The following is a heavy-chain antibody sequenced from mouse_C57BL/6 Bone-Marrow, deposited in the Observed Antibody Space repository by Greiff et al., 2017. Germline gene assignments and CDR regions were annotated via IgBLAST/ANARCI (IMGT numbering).Heavy chain of an antibody. V-gene: IGHV1-63*01. CDR3: ARRYGSSYWYFDG. CDR2: IYPGGGYT. J-gene: IGHJ1*03. D-gene: IGHD1-1*01. Sequence: QVQLKQSGAELVRPGTSVKMSCKASGYTFTNYWIGWAKQRPGHGLEWIGDIYPGGGYTNYNEKFKGKATLTADKSSSTAYMQFSSLTSEDSAIYYCARRYGSSYWYFDGWGTGTTVTASS. CDR1: GYTFTNYW.